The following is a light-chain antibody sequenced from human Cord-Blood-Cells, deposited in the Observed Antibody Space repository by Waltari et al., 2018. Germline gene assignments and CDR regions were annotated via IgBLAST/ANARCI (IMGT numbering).Light chain of an antibody. V-gene: IGLV3-21*03. J-gene: IGLJ1*01. CDR1: NIGRKS. CDR3: QVWDSSSDHYV. Sequence: SYVLTQPPSVSVAPGKTARITCAGNNIGRKSAHRYQQKPGQAPVLVVYDDSDLPSGIPERFSGSNSGNTATLTISRVEAGDEADYYCQVWDSSSDHYVFGTGTKVTVL. CDR2: DDS.